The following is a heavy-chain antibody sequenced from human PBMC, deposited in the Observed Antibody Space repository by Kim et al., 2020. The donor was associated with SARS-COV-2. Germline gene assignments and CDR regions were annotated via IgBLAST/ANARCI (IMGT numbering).Heavy chain of an antibody. CDR3: ARVARYFDWSPFGY. D-gene: IGHD3-9*01. CDR2: IIPILGIA. V-gene: IGHV1-69*04. Sequence: SVKVSCKASGGTFSSYAISWVRQAPGQGLEWMGRIIPILGIANYAQKFQGRVTITADKSTSTAYMELSSPRSEDTAVYYCARVARYFDWSPFGYWGQGTLVSVSS. J-gene: IGHJ4*02. CDR1: GGTFSSYA.